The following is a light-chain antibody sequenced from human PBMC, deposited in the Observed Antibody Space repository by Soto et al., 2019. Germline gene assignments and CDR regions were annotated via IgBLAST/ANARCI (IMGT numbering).Light chain of an antibody. CDR3: QQFYSTPPT. Sequence: DTVMTQSPDSLAVSLGERATINCKSSQSVLYSSNNKNYLAWYQQKPGQPPKLLIYWASTRESGVPDRFTGSGSGTDFTLTISSLQAEDVAVYYCQQFYSTPPTFGQGTKVDIK. CDR2: WAS. V-gene: IGKV4-1*01. CDR1: QSVLYSSNNKNY. J-gene: IGKJ1*01.